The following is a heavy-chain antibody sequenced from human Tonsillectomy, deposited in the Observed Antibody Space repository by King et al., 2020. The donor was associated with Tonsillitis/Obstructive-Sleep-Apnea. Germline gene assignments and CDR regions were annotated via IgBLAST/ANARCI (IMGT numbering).Heavy chain of an antibody. CDR2: ISYDGSNK. CDR1: GFKFSSYA. J-gene: IGHJ4*02. D-gene: IGHD6-19*01. V-gene: IGHV3-30*04. Sequence: VQLVESGGGVVQPGRSLRLSCAASGFKFSSYAMHWVRQAPGKGLEWVAFISYDGSNKYYADSVKGRFTISRDNSKNTLFLQMTSLRVEDTAVYYCARSIQGWHYFDYWGQGTLVTVSS. CDR3: ARSIQGWHYFDY.